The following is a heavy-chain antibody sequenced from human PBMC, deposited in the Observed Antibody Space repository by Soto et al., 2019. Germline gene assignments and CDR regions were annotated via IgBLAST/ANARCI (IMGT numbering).Heavy chain of an antibody. J-gene: IGHJ5*01. V-gene: IGHV4-34*01. CDR1: GGSFSGHS. Sequence: SETLSLTCAVYGGSFSGHSWTWIRQSPGKGLEWIGDINHSGRVNYSPSLKSRVTISLDTSKNQFSLTLSAVTAADTAMYYCSTRAYDTNGYYRFDPWGQGTLVTVYS. D-gene: IGHD3-22*01. CDR2: INHSGRV. CDR3: STRAYDTNGYYRFDP.